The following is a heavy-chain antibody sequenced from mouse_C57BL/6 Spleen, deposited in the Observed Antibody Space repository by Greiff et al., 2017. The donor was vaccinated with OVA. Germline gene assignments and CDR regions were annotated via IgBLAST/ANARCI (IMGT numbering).Heavy chain of an antibody. CDR1: GFTFSSYG. Sequence: EVNVVESGGDLVKPGGSLKLSCAASGFTFSSYGMSWVRQTPDKRLEWVATISSGGSYTYYPDSVKGRFTISRDNAKNTLYLQMSSLKSEDTAMYYCARRDDDYDSYYFDYWGQGTTLTVSS. V-gene: IGHV5-6*01. CDR3: ARRDDDYDSYYFDY. J-gene: IGHJ2*01. D-gene: IGHD2-4*01. CDR2: ISSGGSYT.